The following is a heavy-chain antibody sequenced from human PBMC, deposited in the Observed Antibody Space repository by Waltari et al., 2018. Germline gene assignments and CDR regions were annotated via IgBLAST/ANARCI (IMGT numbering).Heavy chain of an antibody. D-gene: IGHD6-13*01. J-gene: IGHJ6*03. CDR2: IYYSGST. Sequence: QVQLQESGPGLVKPSETLSLTCTVSGGSISSYYWSWIRQPPGKGLEWIGYIYYSGSTNYNPSLKSRVTISVDTSKNQFSLKLSSVTAADTAVYYCAGSSWSYYYYYMDVWGKGTTVTISS. V-gene: IGHV4-59*01. CDR1: GGSISSYY. CDR3: AGSSWSYYYYYMDV.